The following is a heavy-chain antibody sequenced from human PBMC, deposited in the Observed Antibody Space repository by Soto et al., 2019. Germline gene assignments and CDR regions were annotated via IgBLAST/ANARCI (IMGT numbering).Heavy chain of an antibody. CDR3: ARKAGSFDNWFDP. V-gene: IGHV4-61*01. Sequence: SETLSLTCTVSGDSVSSGSYYWSWIRQPPGKGLEWIGYISYSGNTNYNPSLKSRLTISVDTSKNQFSLKLSSVTAADTAVYYCARKAGSFDNWFDPWGQGTLVTVSS. CDR2: ISYSGNT. J-gene: IGHJ5*02. D-gene: IGHD3-10*01. CDR1: GDSVSSGSYY.